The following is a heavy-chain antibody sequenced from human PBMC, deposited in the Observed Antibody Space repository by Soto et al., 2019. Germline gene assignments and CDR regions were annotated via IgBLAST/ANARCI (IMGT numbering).Heavy chain of an antibody. CDR2: ISAYNGNT. CDR3: ARDSRGYSYGYVGY. J-gene: IGHJ4*02. Sequence: GASVKVSCKASGYTFTSYGISWVRQAPGQGLEWMGWISAYNGNTNYAQKLQGRVTMTTDTSTSTAYMELRSLRSDDTAVYYCARDSRGYSYGYVGYWGQGTLVTVSS. CDR1: GYTFTSYG. D-gene: IGHD5-18*01. V-gene: IGHV1-18*01.